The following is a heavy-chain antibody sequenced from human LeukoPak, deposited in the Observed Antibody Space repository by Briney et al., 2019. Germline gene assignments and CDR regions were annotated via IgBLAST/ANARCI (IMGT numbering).Heavy chain of an antibody. CDR3: ARGVYGPHDY. CDR1: GFTFSSYA. D-gene: IGHD2-8*01. Sequence: GGSLRLSCAASGFTFSSYAMHWVRQAPGKGLEWVAVISYDGSNKYYADSVKGRFTISRDNAKNTLYLQMNSLRAEDTAVYYCARGVYGPHDYWGQGTLVTVSS. CDR2: ISYDGSNK. J-gene: IGHJ4*02. V-gene: IGHV3-30*07.